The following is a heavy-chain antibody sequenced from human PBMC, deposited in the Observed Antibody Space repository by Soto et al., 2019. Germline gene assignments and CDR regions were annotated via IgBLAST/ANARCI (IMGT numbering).Heavy chain of an antibody. Sequence: SETLSLTCTVSGGSISSYYWSWIRQPPGKGLEWIGYIYYSGSTNYNPSLKSRVTISVDTAMNQISLKLTSVTAADTAVYYCARQGDYYDGSGYSIFDYWGQGTQVTVS. J-gene: IGHJ4*02. CDR3: ARQGDYYDGSGYSIFDY. V-gene: IGHV4-59*08. CDR2: IYYSGST. D-gene: IGHD3-22*01. CDR1: GGSISSYY.